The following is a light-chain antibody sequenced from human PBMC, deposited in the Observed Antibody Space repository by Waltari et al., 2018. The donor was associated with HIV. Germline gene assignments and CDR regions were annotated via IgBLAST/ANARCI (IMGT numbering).Light chain of an antibody. CDR3: YSLDYSGNHGV. J-gene: IGLJ3*02. V-gene: IGLV3-10*01. Sequence: SYEFTHPPSVSVSPGQTARITCSGDALPKKYAYWFQQKSGQAPVVVIREDSKRPSGIQERFVGSSSVKVATLTISGAQAEDEAVYHCYSLDYSGNHGVFGGGTTLTVL. CDR1: ALPKKY. CDR2: EDS.